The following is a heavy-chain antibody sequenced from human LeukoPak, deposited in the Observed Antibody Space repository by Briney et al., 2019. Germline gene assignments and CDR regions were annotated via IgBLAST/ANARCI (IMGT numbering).Heavy chain of an antibody. CDR1: GFTFSSYG. CDR3: ARADSGNYLFDY. Sequence: PGRSLRLSCAASGFTFSSYGMHWVRQAPGKGLEWVAVIWYDRSNKYYTDSVKGRFTISRDNSKDTLYLQMNSLRAEDTAVYYCARADSGNYLFDYWGQGTLVTVSS. V-gene: IGHV3-33*01. D-gene: IGHD1-26*01. J-gene: IGHJ4*02. CDR2: IWYDRSNK.